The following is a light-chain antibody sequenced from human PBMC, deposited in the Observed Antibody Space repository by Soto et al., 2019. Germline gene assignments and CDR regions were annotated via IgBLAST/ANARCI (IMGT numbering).Light chain of an antibody. CDR1: QSISTL. Sequence: DIQMTQSPSTLSASVGDRVTITCRASQSISTLLAWYQQKPGKAPKLLIYKAINLQSGVPSRFSGSGSGTEFSLTISSLHPDDFATYYCQRYNDFQYIFGQGTKLEMK. V-gene: IGKV1-5*03. CDR2: KAI. CDR3: QRYNDFQYI. J-gene: IGKJ2*01.